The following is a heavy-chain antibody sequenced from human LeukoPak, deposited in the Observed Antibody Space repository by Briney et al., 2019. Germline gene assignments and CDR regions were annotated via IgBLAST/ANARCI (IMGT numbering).Heavy chain of an antibody. CDR2: ISSSSSYI. J-gene: IGHJ4*02. CDR3: AKDHSWYRASYFDY. Sequence: GGSLRLSCAASGFTFSSYSMNWVRQAPGKGLEWVSSISSSSSYIYYADSVKGRFTISRDNAKNSLYLQMNSLRAEDTAVYYCAKDHSWYRASYFDYWGQGTLVTVSS. CDR1: GFTFSSYS. D-gene: IGHD6-13*01. V-gene: IGHV3-21*01.